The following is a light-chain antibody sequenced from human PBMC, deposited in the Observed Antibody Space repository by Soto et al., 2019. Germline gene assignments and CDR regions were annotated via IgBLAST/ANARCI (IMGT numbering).Light chain of an antibody. CDR1: QSVSSP. CDR2: DAS. CDR3: QQCSHRIPYT. J-gene: IGKJ5*01. Sequence: EIVLTQSPATLSLSPGERGTLSCRASQSVSSPLAWYQQKPGQAPRLLIYDASKRPTGIPARFSGSGSGTYFTLTISSLKPEAFAVYYCQQCSHRIPYTFGQGAPLEI. V-gene: IGKV3-11*01.